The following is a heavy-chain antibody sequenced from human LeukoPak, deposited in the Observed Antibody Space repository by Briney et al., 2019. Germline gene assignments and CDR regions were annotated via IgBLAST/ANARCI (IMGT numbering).Heavy chain of an antibody. CDR1: GGSISSYY. CDR3: ARESSWYYFDY. D-gene: IGHD6-13*01. CDR2: IYYSGST. J-gene: IGHJ4*02. Sequence: SETLSLTCTVSGGSISSYYWSWIRQPPGKGLGWIGYIYYSGSTNYNPSLKSRVTISVDTSKNQFSLKLSSVTAADTAVYYCARESSWYYFDYWGQGTLVTVSS. V-gene: IGHV4-59*01.